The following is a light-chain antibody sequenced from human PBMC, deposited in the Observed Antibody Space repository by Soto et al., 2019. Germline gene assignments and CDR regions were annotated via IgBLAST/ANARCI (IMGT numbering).Light chain of an antibody. Sequence: ALTQSPGTLSSSPGERATLSCRASQAVSSNYLAWYQQKPGQAPRLLISGASGRATGVPDRFSGSGSGTDFTLTIDRLESEDFAVYFCQQYGDLPWTFGQGTTVDIK. CDR3: QQYGDLPWT. J-gene: IGKJ1*01. V-gene: IGKV3-20*01. CDR1: QAVSSNY. CDR2: GAS.